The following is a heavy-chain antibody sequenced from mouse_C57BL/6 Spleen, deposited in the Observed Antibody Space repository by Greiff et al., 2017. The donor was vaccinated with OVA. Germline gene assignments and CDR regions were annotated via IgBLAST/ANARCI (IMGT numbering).Heavy chain of an antibody. D-gene: IGHD2-4*01. Sequence: VQLQESGPELVKPGASVKISCKASGYTFTDYYINWVKQRPGQGLEWIGWIYPGSGNTKYNEKFKGKATLTVDTSSSTAYMQLSSLTSEDSAVYFCARTDYYDYDEGLCDYWGQGTTLTVSS. CDR2: IYPGSGNT. J-gene: IGHJ2*01. CDR1: GYTFTDYY. CDR3: ARTDYYDYDEGLCDY. V-gene: IGHV1-84*01.